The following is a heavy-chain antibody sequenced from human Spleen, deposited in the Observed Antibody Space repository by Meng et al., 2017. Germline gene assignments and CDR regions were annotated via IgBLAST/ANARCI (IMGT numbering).Heavy chain of an antibody. D-gene: IGHD6-13*01. J-gene: IGHJ4*02. Sequence: SETLSLTCTVSGGSISSYYWSWIRQPAGKGLEWIGRIYTSGSTNYNPSLKSRVTMSVDTSKNQFSLGRSSVTAADTAVYYGVRDGIAATGTLADYWGQGALVPVSS. CDR2: IYTSGST. V-gene: IGHV4-4*07. CDR3: VRDGIAATGTLADY. CDR1: GGSISSYY.